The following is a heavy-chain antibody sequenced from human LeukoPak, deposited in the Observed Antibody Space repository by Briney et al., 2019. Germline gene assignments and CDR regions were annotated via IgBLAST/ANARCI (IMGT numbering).Heavy chain of an antibody. D-gene: IGHD3-10*01. CDR2: ISGSGGST. J-gene: IGHJ4*02. CDR1: GFTFSSYA. V-gene: IGHV3-23*01. Sequence: GGSLRLSCAASGFTFSSYAMSWVRQAPGKGLEWVSAISGSGGSTYYADSVKGRFTISRDNSRNTLFLQMDSLRAEDTAVYYCAKNLPHLLRISMVRGPLDYWGQGTLVTVSS. CDR3: AKNLPHLLRISMVRGPLDY.